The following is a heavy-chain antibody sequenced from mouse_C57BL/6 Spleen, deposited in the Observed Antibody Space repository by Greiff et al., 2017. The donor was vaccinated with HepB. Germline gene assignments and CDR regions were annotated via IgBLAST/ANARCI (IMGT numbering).Heavy chain of an antibody. CDR2: INPSSGYT. CDR3: ARPFYYGSSYGWYFDV. V-gene: IGHV1-4*01. J-gene: IGHJ1*03. D-gene: IGHD1-1*01. CDR1: GYTFTSYT. Sequence: QVHVKQSGAELARPGASVKMSCKASGYTFTSYTMHWVKQRPGQGLEWIGYINPSSGYTKYNQKFKDKATLTADKSSSTAYMQLSSLTSEDSAVYYCARPFYYGSSYGWYFDVWGTGTTVTVSS.